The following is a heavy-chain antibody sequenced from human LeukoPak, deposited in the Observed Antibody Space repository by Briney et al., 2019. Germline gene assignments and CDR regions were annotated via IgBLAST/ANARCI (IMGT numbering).Heavy chain of an antibody. J-gene: IGHJ2*01. Sequence: SETLSLTCAVYGGSFSGFYWTWIRQPPGKGLEWIGQINHSRSTHYNPSLKSRVTISVDTSKNQFSLKLSSATAADTAVYYCARVPKYFDLWGRGTLVTVSS. CDR2: INHSRST. CDR1: GGSFSGFY. V-gene: IGHV4-34*01. CDR3: ARVPKYFDL.